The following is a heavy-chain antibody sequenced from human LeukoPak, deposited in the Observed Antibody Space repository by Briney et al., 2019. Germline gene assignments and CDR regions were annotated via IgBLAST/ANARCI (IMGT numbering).Heavy chain of an antibody. D-gene: IGHD2-15*01. CDR1: GGSISSYY. J-gene: IGHJ3*02. CDR2: IYYSGST. CDR3: AREGATAI. Sequence: PSETLSLTCTVSGGSISSYYWSWIRQPPGKGLEWIGYIYYSGSTNYNPSLKSRVTISVDTSKNQFSLKLSSVTAADTAVYYFAREGATAIWGQGTMVTVSS. V-gene: IGHV4-59*01.